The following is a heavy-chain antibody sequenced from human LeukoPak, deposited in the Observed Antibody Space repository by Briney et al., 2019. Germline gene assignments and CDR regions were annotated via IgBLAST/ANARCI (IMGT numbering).Heavy chain of an antibody. CDR3: ARDDSSIAARPHNRGYYMDV. CDR2: ISSSSSTI. CDR1: GFTFSSYS. Sequence: GGSLRLSCAASGFTFSSYSMNWVRQAPGKGLEWVSYISSSSSTIYYADSVKGRFTISRDNAKNSLYLQMNSLRAEDTAVYYCARDDSSIAARPHNRGYYMDVWAKGPRSPSP. J-gene: IGHJ6*03. D-gene: IGHD6-6*01. V-gene: IGHV3-48*01.